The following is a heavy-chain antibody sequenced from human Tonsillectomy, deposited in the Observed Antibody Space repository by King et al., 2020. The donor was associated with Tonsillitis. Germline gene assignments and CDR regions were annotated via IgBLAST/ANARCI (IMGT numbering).Heavy chain of an antibody. CDR1: GFTFSSYG. V-gene: IGHV3-30*02. CDR3: AKVQLRSGSYYNGDY. D-gene: IGHD1-26*01. Sequence: VQLVESGGGVVQPGGSLRLSCAASGFTFSSYGMHWVRQAPGKGLEWVAFIRYDGSNKYYADSVKGRFTISRDNSKNTLYVQMNSLRAEDTAVYYCAKVQLRSGSYYNGDYWGQGTLVTVSS. CDR2: IRYDGSNK. J-gene: IGHJ4*02.